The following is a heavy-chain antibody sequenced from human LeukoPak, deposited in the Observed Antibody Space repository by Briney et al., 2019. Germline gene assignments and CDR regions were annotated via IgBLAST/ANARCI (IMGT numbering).Heavy chain of an antibody. D-gene: IGHD3-10*01. CDR1: GGSISSYY. V-gene: IGHV4-34*01. Sequence: SETLSLTCTVSGGSISSYYWSWIRQPPGKGLEWIGEINHSGSTNYNPSLKSRVTISVDTSKNQFSLKLSSVTAADTAVYYCARGGSRYGSGSIPNWFDPWGQGTLVTVSS. CDR2: INHSGST. CDR3: ARGGSRYGSGSIPNWFDP. J-gene: IGHJ5*02.